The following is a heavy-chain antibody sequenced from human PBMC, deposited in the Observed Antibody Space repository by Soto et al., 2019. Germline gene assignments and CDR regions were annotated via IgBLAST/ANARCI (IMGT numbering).Heavy chain of an antibody. J-gene: IGHJ4*02. V-gene: IGHV1-8*01. Sequence: GASVKGSCKASGYTFTSDAINWVRQASGQGLEWMGWMNADTGNTVYTQKFLGRVTMTRNTSISTAYMELSSLRSEDTAMYYCARGTKSLGNWGQGALVTVSS. CDR2: MNADTGNT. CDR3: ARGTKSLGN. D-gene: IGHD2-8*01. CDR1: GYTFTSDA.